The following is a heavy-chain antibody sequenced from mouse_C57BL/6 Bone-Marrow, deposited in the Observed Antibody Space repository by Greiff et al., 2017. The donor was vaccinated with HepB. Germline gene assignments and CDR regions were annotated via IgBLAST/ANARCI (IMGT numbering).Heavy chain of an antibody. V-gene: IGHV10-1*01. J-gene: IGHJ4*01. Sequence: EVQVVESGGGLVQPKGSLKLSCAASGFSFNTYAMNWVRQAPGKGLEWVARIRSKSNNYATYYADSVKDRFTISRDDSESMLYLQMNNLKTEDTAMYYCVRLSPGAMDYWGQGTSVTVSS. CDR3: VRLSPGAMDY. CDR1: GFSFNTYA. CDR2: IRSKSNNYAT.